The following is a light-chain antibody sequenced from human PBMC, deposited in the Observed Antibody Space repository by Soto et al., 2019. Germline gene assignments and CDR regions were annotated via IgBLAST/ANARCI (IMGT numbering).Light chain of an antibody. CDR2: SAS. Sequence: EIVMTQSPATLSVSPGERATLSCRASQSVSSNLAWYQQKPGQAPRLLIYSASTRATGIAARFSGSGSGTEFTLTISSLQSEDFAVYYCQQYNNWLRTFGQGTKVEIK. V-gene: IGKV3-15*01. CDR3: QQYNNWLRT. J-gene: IGKJ1*01. CDR1: QSVSSN.